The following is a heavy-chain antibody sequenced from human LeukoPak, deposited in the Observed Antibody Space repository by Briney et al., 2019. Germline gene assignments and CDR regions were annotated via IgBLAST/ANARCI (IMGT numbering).Heavy chain of an antibody. Sequence: ASVKVSCKASGYTFTGYYMHWVRQAPGQGLEWMGWIDPNSGGTNYAQKFQGRVTMTRDTSISTAYMELSRLRSDDTAVYYCARVVPAAISYYYYGIDVWGQGTTVTVSS. CDR1: GYTFTGYY. V-gene: IGHV1-2*02. CDR2: IDPNSGGT. J-gene: IGHJ6*02. CDR3: ARVVPAAISYYYYGIDV. D-gene: IGHD2-2*01.